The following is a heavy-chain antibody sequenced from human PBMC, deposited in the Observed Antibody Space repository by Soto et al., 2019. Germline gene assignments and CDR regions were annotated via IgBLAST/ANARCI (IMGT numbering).Heavy chain of an antibody. CDR3: ARVAQGMYNSDN. D-gene: IGHD1-1*01. CDR2: INSDGSTT. J-gene: IGHJ4*02. Sequence: EVQLVESGGGLVQPGGSLRLSCAASGFTFSSYWMHWVRQAPGKGLVWVSRINSDGSTTSYADSVKGRFTISRDNAKNTLYLQMNSLRAEDTAVYYCARVAQGMYNSDNWGQGTLVTVSS. CDR1: GFTFSSYW. V-gene: IGHV3-74*01.